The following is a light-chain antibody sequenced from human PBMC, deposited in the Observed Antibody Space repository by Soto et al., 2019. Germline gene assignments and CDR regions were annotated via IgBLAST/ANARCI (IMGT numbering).Light chain of an antibody. J-gene: IGKJ2*01. V-gene: IGKV3-15*01. CDR3: QQYDKWYT. CDR1: QSVSSN. Sequence: EIVMTQSQATLSVSPGEGATLSCRASQSVSSNLAWYQHKPGQAPRLLLYGASTRATGIPARFSGGGSGSDFALAISSLQSDDFAIYYYQQYDKWYTFGQGTKLEIK. CDR2: GAS.